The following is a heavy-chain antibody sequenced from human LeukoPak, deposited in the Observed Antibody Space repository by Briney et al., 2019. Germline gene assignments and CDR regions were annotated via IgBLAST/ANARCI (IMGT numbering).Heavy chain of an antibody. V-gene: IGHV3-21*01. CDR1: GFTFSSYS. D-gene: IGHD6-19*01. J-gene: IGHJ4*02. CDR2: IRSSSSFI. Sequence: GGSLRLSCAASGFTFSSYSMNWVRQAPGKGLEWVSSIRSSSSFIYYADSVKGRFTISRDNAKNSLYLHMNSLRAEDTAVYYCARDHSSGWYSDYFDYWDQGTLVTVSS. CDR3: ARDHSSGWYSDYFDY.